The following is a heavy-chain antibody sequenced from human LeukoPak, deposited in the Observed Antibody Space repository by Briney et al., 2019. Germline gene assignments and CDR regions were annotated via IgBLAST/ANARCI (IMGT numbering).Heavy chain of an antibody. CDR1: GFTFSSYG. V-gene: IGHV3-33*01. CDR3: ARDHQQLGNWFDP. D-gene: IGHD6-13*01. Sequence: GGSLRLSCAASGFTFSSYGMHWVRQAPGKGLEWVAVIWYDGSNKYYADSVKGRVTISRDNAKNTLYLQMNSLRVEDTAVYYCARDHQQLGNWFDPWGQGTLVTVSS. J-gene: IGHJ5*02. CDR2: IWYDGSNK.